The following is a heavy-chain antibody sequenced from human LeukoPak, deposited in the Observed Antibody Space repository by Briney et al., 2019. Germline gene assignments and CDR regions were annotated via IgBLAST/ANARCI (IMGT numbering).Heavy chain of an antibody. CDR1: GFTFSMYC. CDR3: ARDFGVPAAISH. D-gene: IGHD2-2*01. V-gene: IGHV3-74*01. CDR2: INSDGSST. Sequence: TGGCLRLSRAASGFTFSMYCMHGVPEAPPKGLVCVSRINSDGSSTRYADSVKGRFTISRDNAKNTLYLQMNSLRAEDRAVYYCARDFGVPAAISHWGQGTLVTVSS. J-gene: IGHJ4*02.